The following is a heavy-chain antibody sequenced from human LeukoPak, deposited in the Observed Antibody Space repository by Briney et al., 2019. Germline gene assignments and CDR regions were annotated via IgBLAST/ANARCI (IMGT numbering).Heavy chain of an antibody. CDR2: ISGSGDNT. CDR3: AKDRGY. V-gene: IGHV3-23*01. Sequence: GGSLRLSCITSGITFINYGMSWVPQGPGKGLEWVSGISGSGDNTYYADSVKGRFTISRDNSKNTVYLQMNSLRAEDTAVYYCAKDRGYWGQGTLVTVSS. CDR1: GITFINYG. J-gene: IGHJ4*02.